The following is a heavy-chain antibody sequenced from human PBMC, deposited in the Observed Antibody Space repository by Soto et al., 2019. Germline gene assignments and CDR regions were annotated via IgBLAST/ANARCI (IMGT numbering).Heavy chain of an antibody. CDR2: INAGNGNT. CDR1: GYTFTSYA. CDR3: ARDGLDFWSGYSTTPYYFDY. J-gene: IGHJ4*02. Sequence: ASVKVXCKASGYTFTSYAMHWVRQAPGQRHEWMGWINAGNGNTKYSQKFQGRVTMTRDTSTSTVYMELSSLRSEDTAVYYCARDGLDFWSGYSTTPYYFDYWGQGTLVTVSS. V-gene: IGHV1-3*01. D-gene: IGHD3-3*01.